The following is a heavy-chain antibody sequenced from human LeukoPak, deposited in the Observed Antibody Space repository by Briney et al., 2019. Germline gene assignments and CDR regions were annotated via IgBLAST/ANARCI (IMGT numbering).Heavy chain of an antibody. V-gene: IGHV3-66*01. Sequence: QPGGSLRLSCAASGFTVSSNYMSWVRQAPGKGLEWVSVIYSGGSTYYADSVKGRFTISRDNSKNTLYLQMNSLRAEDTAVYYCARVYGSGGYYNYYFDYWGQGTLVTVSS. J-gene: IGHJ4*02. D-gene: IGHD3-10*01. CDR1: GFTVSSNY. CDR2: IYSGGST. CDR3: ARVYGSGGYYNYYFDY.